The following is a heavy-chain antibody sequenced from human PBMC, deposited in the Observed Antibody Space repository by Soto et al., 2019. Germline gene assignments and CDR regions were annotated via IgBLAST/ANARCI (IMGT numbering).Heavy chain of an antibody. Sequence: GASVKVSCKASGGTFSSYAISWVRQAPGQGLEWMGGIIPIFGTANYAQKFQGRVTITADESTSTAYMELSSLRSEDTAVYYCARRGHCGGDCWYFDEWGQGILVTVSS. CDR2: IIPIFGTA. CDR1: GGTFSSYA. J-gene: IGHJ4*02. V-gene: IGHV1-69*13. CDR3: ARRGHCGGDCWYFDE. D-gene: IGHD2-21*02.